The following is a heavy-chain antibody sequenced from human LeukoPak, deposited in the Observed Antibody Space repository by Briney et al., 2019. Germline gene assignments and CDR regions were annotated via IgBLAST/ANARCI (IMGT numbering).Heavy chain of an antibody. V-gene: IGHV4-34*01. Sequence: SETLSLTCAVYGGSFSGYYWSWIRQPPGKGLEWIGEINHSGSTNYNPSLTSRVTISVDTSKNQFSLKLSSVTAADTAVYYCARAGYSSSWYNAEYFQHWGQGTLVTVSS. CDR2: INHSGST. CDR3: ARAGYSSSWYNAEYFQH. J-gene: IGHJ1*01. D-gene: IGHD6-13*01. CDR1: GGSFSGYY.